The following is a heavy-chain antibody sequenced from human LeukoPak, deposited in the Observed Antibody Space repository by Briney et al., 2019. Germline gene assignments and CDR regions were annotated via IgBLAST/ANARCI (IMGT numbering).Heavy chain of an antibody. CDR2: IYYSGST. V-gene: IGHV4-59*12. CDR3: ARVVGYYDSSGYIDS. J-gene: IGHJ4*02. D-gene: IGHD3-22*01. CDR1: GGSISSYY. Sequence: SETLSLTCTVSGGSISSYYWSWIRQPPGKGLEWIGYIYYSGSTNYNPSLKSRVTISVDTSKNQFSLKLSSVTAADTAVYYCARVVGYYDSSGYIDSWGQGTLVTVSS.